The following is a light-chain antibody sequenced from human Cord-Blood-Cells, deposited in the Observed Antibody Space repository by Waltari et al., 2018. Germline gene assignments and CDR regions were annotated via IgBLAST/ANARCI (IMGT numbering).Light chain of an antibody. V-gene: IGKV2-28*01. CDR2: LGS. CDR1: QSPLHSNGYNY. Sequence: DIEMTMSTLSLSVTAGEPASISCRSSQSPLHSNGYNYLDWYLQKPGQSPQLLIYLGSNRASGVPDRFSGSGSGTDFTLKISRVEAEDVGVYYCMQALQTPWTFGQGTKVEIK. J-gene: IGKJ1*01. CDR3: MQALQTPWT.